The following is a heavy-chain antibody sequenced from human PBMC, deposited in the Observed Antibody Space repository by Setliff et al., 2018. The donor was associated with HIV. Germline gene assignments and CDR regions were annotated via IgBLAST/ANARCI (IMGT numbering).Heavy chain of an antibody. Sequence: ASVKVSCKASGYAFTAYYLHWVRQAPGQGLEWMGWINPNDGGAKYAHNFEGRVTMTRDTSISTFYMEVTRLTSDDTVVYDCARDRGGYGDYRDFDYWGQGTLVTVSS. CDR2: INPNDGGA. D-gene: IGHD4-17*01. J-gene: IGHJ4*02. CDR3: ARDRGGYGDYRDFDY. V-gene: IGHV1-2*02. CDR1: GYAFTAYY.